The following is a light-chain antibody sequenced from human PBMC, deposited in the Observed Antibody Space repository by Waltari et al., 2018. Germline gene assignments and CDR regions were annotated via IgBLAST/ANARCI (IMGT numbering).Light chain of an antibody. V-gene: IGKV3-15*01. CDR1: QSVSSH. J-gene: IGKJ4*01. CDR3: QQYTTLPLT. CDR2: GAS. Sequence: EILMTQSPGTLSVSPGEVATLSCRASQSVSSHVAWYQQRPGQAPSLLIFGASTRATGIPARFSGSESGTEFTLTISSLQSEDSAVYFCQQYTTLPLTFGGGTKVEI.